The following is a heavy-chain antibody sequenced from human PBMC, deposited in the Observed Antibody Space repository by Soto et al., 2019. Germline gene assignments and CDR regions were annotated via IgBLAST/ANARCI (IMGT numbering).Heavy chain of an antibody. CDR2: IYYSGST. J-gene: IGHJ4*02. CDR3: ATLWFGEGNY. CDR1: GGSISSSSYY. V-gene: IGHV4-39*01. Sequence: QLQLQESGPGLVKPSETLSLTCTVSGGSISSSSYYWGWIRQPPGKGLEWIGSIYYSGSTYYHPSLKSLVSISVDTSKNQFSLMLSSVTAADTTVYYCATLWFGEGNYWGQGTLVTVSS. D-gene: IGHD3-10*01.